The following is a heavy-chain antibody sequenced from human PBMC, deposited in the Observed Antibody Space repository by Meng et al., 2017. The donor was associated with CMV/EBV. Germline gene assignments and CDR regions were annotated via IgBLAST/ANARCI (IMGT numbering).Heavy chain of an antibody. J-gene: IGHJ5*02. V-gene: IGHV4-34*01. CDR1: GGSFSGYY. CDR3: ARAWRYDFWSGYPWMGNWFDH. CDR2: INHSGST. D-gene: IGHD3-3*01. Sequence: SETLSLTCAVYGGSFSGYYWSWISQPPGKGLEWIGEINHSGSTNYNPSLKSRVTISVDTSKNQFSLKLSSVTAADTAVYYCARAWRYDFWSGYPWMGNWFDHWGQGTLVTVSS.